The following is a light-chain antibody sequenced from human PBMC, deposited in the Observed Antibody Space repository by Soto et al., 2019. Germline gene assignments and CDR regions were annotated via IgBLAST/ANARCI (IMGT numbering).Light chain of an antibody. CDR1: QSISPW. V-gene: IGKV1-5*03. CDR3: QHYKTYSRT. Sequence: DIQMTQSPSTLSASVGDRVTITCRASQSISPWLAWYQQKPGKAPKLLIYKASSLESGVPSRFRGSGSETEFTLTISSLQPDDFATYYCQHYKTYSRTFGQGTKVEIK. CDR2: KAS. J-gene: IGKJ1*01.